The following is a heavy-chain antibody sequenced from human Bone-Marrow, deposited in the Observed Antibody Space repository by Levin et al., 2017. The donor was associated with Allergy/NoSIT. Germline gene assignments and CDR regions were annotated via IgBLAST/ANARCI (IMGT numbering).Heavy chain of an antibody. Sequence: GGSLRLSCAASGFTFSGYWMHWVRQAPGKGLVWVSRIYSDGSNTNYADSVKGRFTISRDNAKNTLYLQMNSLRAEDTAVYYLATRIMGRGSYDYWGQGTLVTVSS. CDR1: GFTFSGYW. J-gene: IGHJ4*02. CDR2: IYSDGSNT. CDR3: ATRIMGRGSYDY. D-gene: IGHD3-10*01. V-gene: IGHV3-74*01.